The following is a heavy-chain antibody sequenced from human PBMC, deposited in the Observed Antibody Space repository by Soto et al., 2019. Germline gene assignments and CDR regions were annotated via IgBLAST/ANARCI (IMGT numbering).Heavy chain of an antibody. V-gene: IGHV3-7*01. CDR2: IKQDGSEK. CDR1: GFTFSSYW. CDR3: ARDRRGKSFTYYGSGSYVSQENDAFDI. Sequence: GGSLRLSCAASGFTFSSYWMSWVRQAPGKGLEWVANIKQDGSEKYYVDSVKGRFTISRDNAKNPLYLQMNSLRAEDTAVYYCARDRRGKSFTYYGSGSYVSQENDAFDIWGQGTMVTVSS. J-gene: IGHJ3*02. D-gene: IGHD3-10*01.